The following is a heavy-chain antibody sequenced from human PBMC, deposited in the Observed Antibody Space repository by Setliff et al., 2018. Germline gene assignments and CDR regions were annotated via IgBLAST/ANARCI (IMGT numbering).Heavy chain of an antibody. CDR1: GGSISSSSYY. CDR3: ASVVEDYYVSSGYFLPSYYFDY. Sequence: SETLSLTCTVSGGSISSSSYYWGWIRQPPGKGLEWIGSIYYSGSTYYNPSLKSRVTISVDTSKNQFSLKLSSVTAADTAVYYCASVVEDYYVSSGYFLPSYYFDYWGQGTLVTVSS. J-gene: IGHJ4*02. V-gene: IGHV4-39*07. CDR2: IYYSGST. D-gene: IGHD3-22*01.